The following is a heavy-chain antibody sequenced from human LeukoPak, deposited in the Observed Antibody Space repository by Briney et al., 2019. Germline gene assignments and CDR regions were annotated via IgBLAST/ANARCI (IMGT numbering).Heavy chain of an antibody. J-gene: IGHJ4*02. Sequence: PGGSLRLSCAASGFTFSSYWMHWVRQAPGKGLLWVSRINSDGTTTYYADSVKGRFTISRDNSKNTLYLQMNSLRAEDTAVYYCAKGIYSSGWSYFDYWGQGTLVTVSS. CDR2: INSDGTTT. D-gene: IGHD6-19*01. CDR1: GFTFSSYW. V-gene: IGHV3-74*01. CDR3: AKGIYSSGWSYFDY.